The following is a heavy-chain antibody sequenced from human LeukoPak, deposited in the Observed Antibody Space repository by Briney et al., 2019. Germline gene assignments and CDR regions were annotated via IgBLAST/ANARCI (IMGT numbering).Heavy chain of an antibody. CDR3: ARDLQQLVPFDY. J-gene: IGHJ4*02. CDR1: GFTLSDYY. Sequence: GGSLRHSCAASGFTLSDYYMSCIRQPPGKGLEWVSYISSSGSTIYYAASVKGRFTISRDNAKNSLYLQMNSLRAEDTAVYYCARDLQQLVPFDYWGQGTLVTVSS. CDR2: ISSSGSTI. D-gene: IGHD6-13*01. V-gene: IGHV3-11*01.